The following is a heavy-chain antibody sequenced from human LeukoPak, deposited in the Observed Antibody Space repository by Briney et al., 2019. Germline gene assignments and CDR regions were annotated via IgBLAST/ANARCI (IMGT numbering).Heavy chain of an antibody. CDR1: GFTFSSYG. V-gene: IGHV3-30*18. D-gene: IGHD1-14*01. CDR2: ISYDGSNK. CDR3: AKDSPITTIDY. Sequence: GGSLRLPCAASGFTFSSYGMPWVRQAPGKGLEWVAVISYDGSNKYYADSVKGRFTISRDNSKNTLYLQMNSPRAEDTAVYYCAKDSPITTIDYWGQGTLVTVSS. J-gene: IGHJ4*02.